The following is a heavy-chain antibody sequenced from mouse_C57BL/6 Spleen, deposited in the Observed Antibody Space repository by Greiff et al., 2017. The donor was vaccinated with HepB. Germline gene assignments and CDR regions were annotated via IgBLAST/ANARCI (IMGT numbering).Heavy chain of an antibody. CDR3: ARHEGYGSPFDY. D-gene: IGHD1-1*01. CDR1: GFTFSSYT. J-gene: IGHJ2*01. Sequence: EVKVVESGGGLVKPGGSLKLSCAASGFTFSSYTMSWVRQTPEKRLEWVATISGGGGNTYYPDSVKGRFTISRDNAKNTLYLQMSSLRSEDTALYYCARHEGYGSPFDYWGQGTTLTVSS. CDR2: ISGGGGNT. V-gene: IGHV5-9*01.